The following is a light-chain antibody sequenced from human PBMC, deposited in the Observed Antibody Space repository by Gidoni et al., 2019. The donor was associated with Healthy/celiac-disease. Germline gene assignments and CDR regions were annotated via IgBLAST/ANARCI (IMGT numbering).Light chain of an antibody. CDR3: QQYNNWPPYT. CDR2: GAS. J-gene: IGKJ2*01. V-gene: IGKV3-15*01. CDR1: QSVSSN. Sequence: DIVMTQSPATLSVSPGERATLSCRASQSVSSNLAWYQQKPGQAPRLLIYGASTRATGIPARFSGSGCGTEFTLTISSLQSEDFAVYYCQQYNNWPPYTFXQXTKLEIK.